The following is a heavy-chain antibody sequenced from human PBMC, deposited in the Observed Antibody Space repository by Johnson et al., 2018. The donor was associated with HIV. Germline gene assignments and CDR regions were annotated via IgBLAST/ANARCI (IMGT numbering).Heavy chain of an antibody. CDR3: AKQGEAYAFDI. CDR1: GFTFSSYA. CDR2: ISYDGDTK. Sequence: QVQLVESGGGPVHPGKSLRLSCVVSGFTFSSYAVHWVRQAPGKGLEWVAVISYDGDTKYHADSVKGRFTISRDNAKNTLYLQMNSLRAEDTAVYYCAKQGEAYAFDIWGQGTMVTVSS. D-gene: IGHD3-16*01. V-gene: IGHV3-30-3*02. J-gene: IGHJ3*02.